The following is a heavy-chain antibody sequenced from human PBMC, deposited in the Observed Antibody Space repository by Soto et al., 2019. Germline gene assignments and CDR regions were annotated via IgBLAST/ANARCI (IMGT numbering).Heavy chain of an antibody. CDR3: ARVESSWSYYYYYGMDV. CDR1: GDGVSSNSAA. CDR2: TYYRSKWYN. V-gene: IGHV6-1*01. Sequence: SQTLSLTCAISGDGVSSNSAAWNWIRQSPSRGLEWLGRTYYRSKWYNDYAVSVKSRITINPDTSKNQFSLQLNSVTPEDTAVYYCARVESSWSYYYYYGMDVWGQGTTVTVSS. J-gene: IGHJ6*02. D-gene: IGHD1-26*01.